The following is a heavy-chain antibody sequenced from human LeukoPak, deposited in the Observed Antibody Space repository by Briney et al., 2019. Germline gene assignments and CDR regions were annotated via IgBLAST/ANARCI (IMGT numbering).Heavy chain of an antibody. V-gene: IGHV4-30-2*01. J-gene: IGHJ6*02. CDR2: IYHSGST. CDR1: GGSISSGGYS. Sequence: PSQTLSLTCAVSGGSISSGGYSWSWIRQPPGKGLEWIGYIYHSGSTNYNPSLKSRVTISVDKSKNQFSLKLSSVTAADTAVYYCARDPMITFLGPSYYYYGMDVWGQGTTVTVSS. CDR3: ARDPMITFLGPSYYYYGMDV. D-gene: IGHD3-16*01.